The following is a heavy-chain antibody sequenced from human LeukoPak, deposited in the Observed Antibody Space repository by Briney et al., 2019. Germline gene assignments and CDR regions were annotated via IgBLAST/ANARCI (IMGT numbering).Heavy chain of an antibody. CDR3: ARNSGYDLNWFDP. V-gene: IGHV4-61*02. J-gene: IGHJ5*02. CDR1: GGSISSGSHY. D-gene: IGHD5-12*01. CDR2: IYTSGST. Sequence: SQTLSLTCTVSGGSISSGSHYWSWIRQPAGKGLEWIGRIYTSGSTNYNPSLKSRVTISVDTSKNQFSLKLSSVTAADTAVYYCARNSGYDLNWFDPWGQGTLVTVSS.